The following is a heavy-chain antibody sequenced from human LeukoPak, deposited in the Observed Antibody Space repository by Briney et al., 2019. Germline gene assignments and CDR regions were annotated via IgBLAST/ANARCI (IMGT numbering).Heavy chain of an antibody. Sequence: SETLSLTCTVSGGSINSYYWSWIRQPPGKGLEWIGYIYTSGSTNYNPSLKSRVTISVDTSKNQFSLKLSSVTAADTAVYYCARRCSSSSCFDYWGQGTLVTVSS. D-gene: IGHD6-6*01. J-gene: IGHJ4*02. CDR2: IYTSGST. CDR3: ARRCSSSSCFDY. CDR1: GGSINSYY. V-gene: IGHV4-4*09.